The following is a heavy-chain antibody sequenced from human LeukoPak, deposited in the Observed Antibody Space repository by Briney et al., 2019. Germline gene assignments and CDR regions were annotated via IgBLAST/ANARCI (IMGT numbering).Heavy chain of an antibody. J-gene: IGHJ4*02. Sequence: GGSLRLSCAASGFTFSSYAMNWVRQAPGEGLEGVSAISGSGDSTYYADSVKGRFTISRDNSKNTLYLQMNSLRAEDTAVYYCAKGSSGSFYSHFDYWGQGTLVTVSS. V-gene: IGHV3-23*01. CDR1: GFTFSSYA. CDR3: AKGSSGSFYSHFDY. CDR2: ISGSGDST. D-gene: IGHD3-10*01.